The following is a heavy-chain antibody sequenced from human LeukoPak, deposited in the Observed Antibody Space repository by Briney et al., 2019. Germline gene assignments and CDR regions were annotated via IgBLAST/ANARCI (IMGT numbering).Heavy chain of an antibody. CDR2: INHSGST. D-gene: IGHD6-19*01. V-gene: IGHV4-39*07. CDR3: ARSPPGKYSSAKTWFDY. J-gene: IGHJ4*02. CDR1: GGSISSSSYY. Sequence: SETLSLTCTVSGGSISSSSYYWGWIRQPPGKGLEWTGEINHSGSTNYNPSLKSRVTISVDTSKNQFSLKLSSVTAADTAVYYCARSPPGKYSSAKTWFDYWGQGTLVTVSS.